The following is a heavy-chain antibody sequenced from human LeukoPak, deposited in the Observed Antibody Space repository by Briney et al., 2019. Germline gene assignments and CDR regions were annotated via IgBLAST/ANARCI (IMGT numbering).Heavy chain of an antibody. CDR2: ISWDGGST. V-gene: IGHV3-43D*04. Sequence: PGGSLRLSCAASGFTFDDYAMHWVRQAPGKGLEWVSLISWDGGSTYYADSVKGRFTISRDNSRHTLYLQMNSLGAEDTALYYCAKDKEYSGFGTILSGYYYGMDVWGKGTTVTVSS. J-gene: IGHJ6*04. CDR3: AKDKEYSGFGTILSGYYYGMDV. D-gene: IGHD5-12*01. CDR1: GFTFDDYA.